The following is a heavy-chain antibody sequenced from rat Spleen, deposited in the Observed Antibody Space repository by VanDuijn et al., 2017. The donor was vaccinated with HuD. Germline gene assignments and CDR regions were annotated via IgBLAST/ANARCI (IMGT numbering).Heavy chain of an antibody. CDR3: ARRRYYSSYVMDA. V-gene: IGHV5S13*01. J-gene: IGHJ4*01. CDR1: GFTFSDYG. CDR2: ISPSGGST. D-gene: IGHD1-2*01. Sequence: VQLVESGGGLVQPGRSLKLSCGVSGFTFSDYGMAWVRQAPTKGLEWVASISPSGGSTYYPDSVKGRFTISRDNAKSTLYLQMNSLRSADTATYYCARRRYYSSYVMDAWGQGVMVTVSS.